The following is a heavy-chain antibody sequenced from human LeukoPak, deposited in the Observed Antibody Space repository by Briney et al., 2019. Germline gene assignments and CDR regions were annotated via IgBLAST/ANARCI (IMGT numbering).Heavy chain of an antibody. J-gene: IGHJ4*02. D-gene: IGHD6-19*01. V-gene: IGHV3-7*01. CDR1: GLTFSGYW. CDR3: ASLIAVAGKPDY. CDR2: IKQDGSEK. Sequence: GGSLRLSCAASGLTFSGYWMSWVRQAPGKGLEWVANIKQDGSEKYYVDSVKGRFTISRDNAKNSLYLRMNSLRAEDTAVYYCASLIAVAGKPDYRGQGTLVTVSS.